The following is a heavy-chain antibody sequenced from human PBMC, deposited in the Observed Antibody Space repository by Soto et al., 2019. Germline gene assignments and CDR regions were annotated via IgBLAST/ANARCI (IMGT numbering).Heavy chain of an antibody. CDR2: INHSGST. CDR3: GLFDFWSGYYH. J-gene: IGHJ4*02. D-gene: IGHD3-3*01. CDR1: GGSFSGYY. Sequence: QVQLQQWGAGLLKPSETLSLTCAVYGGSFSGYYWCWIRQPPGKGLEWIGEINHSGSTNYNPSLKSRVTISVDTSKNQFSLKLSSVTAADTAVYYCGLFDFWSGYYHWGQGTLVTVSS. V-gene: IGHV4-34*01.